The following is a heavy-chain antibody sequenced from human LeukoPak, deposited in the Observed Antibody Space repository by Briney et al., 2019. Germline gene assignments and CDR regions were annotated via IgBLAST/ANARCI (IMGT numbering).Heavy chain of an antibody. CDR1: GFTFSSYA. D-gene: IGHD2-21*01. CDR3: ARDPYSFGAFDI. J-gene: IGHJ3*02. CDR2: ISYDGSNK. V-gene: IGHV3-30-3*01. Sequence: GRSLRLSCAASGFTFSSYAMPWVRQAPGKGLEWVAVISYDGSNKYYADSVKGRFTISRDNSKNTLYLQMNSLRAEDTAVYYCARDPYSFGAFDIWGQGTMVTVSS.